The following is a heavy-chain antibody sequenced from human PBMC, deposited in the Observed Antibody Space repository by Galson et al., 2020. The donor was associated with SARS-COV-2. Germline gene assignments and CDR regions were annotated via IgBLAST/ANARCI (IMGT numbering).Heavy chain of an antibody. CDR2: ISASGRSL. D-gene: IGHD4-4*01. J-gene: IGHJ4*02. CDR1: GFTFSDYY. CDR3: ARRGDGYSHDL. V-gene: IGHV3-11*01. Sequence: GGSLRLSCAASGFTFSDYYMSWIRQPPGKGLEWLSYISASGRSLHYADSVKGRFTISRDNTKNSLYLQMDSLRADDTGVYYCARRGDGYSHDLWGQGTLVTVSS.